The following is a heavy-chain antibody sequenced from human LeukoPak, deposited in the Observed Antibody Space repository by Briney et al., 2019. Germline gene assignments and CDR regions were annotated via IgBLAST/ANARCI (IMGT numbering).Heavy chain of an antibody. Sequence: PSETLSLTCAVYGGSFSGYYWSWIRQPPGKGLEYIGYIYYSGTTNYNPSLNSRVTISVDTSKNQFSLKLNSVTAADTAVYYCARVDSGNYYGYDYWGQGTLVTVSS. D-gene: IGHD1-26*01. CDR1: GGSFSGYY. V-gene: IGHV4-59*01. CDR2: IYYSGTT. J-gene: IGHJ4*02. CDR3: ARVDSGNYYGYDY.